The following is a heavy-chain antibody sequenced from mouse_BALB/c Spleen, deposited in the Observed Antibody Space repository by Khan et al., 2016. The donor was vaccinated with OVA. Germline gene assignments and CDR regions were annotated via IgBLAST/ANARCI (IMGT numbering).Heavy chain of an antibody. Sequence: QVQLKESGAELARPGASVKMSCKASGYTFTSYSMHWIRQRPGQGLEWIGNINPSNTYTNYNQKFKDKATLTADKSSSTAYMQLSSLTSADSAVYYCARDFQYYGSRGALDYWGQGTSVTVSS. CDR2: INPSNTYT. J-gene: IGHJ4*01. D-gene: IGHD1-1*01. V-gene: IGHV1-4*01. CDR1: GYTFTSYS. CDR3: ARDFQYYGSRGALDY.